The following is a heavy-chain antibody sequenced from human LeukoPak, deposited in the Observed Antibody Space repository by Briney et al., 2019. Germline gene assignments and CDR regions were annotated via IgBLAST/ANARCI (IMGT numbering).Heavy chain of an antibody. J-gene: IGHJ5*02. Sequence: SETLSLTCTVSGGSIKDYYWAWIRQAPGEGLEWIGYISNSGTTDYNPSLKRRGTMSVDTSKNEFSLKPTSVTAADTAIYYCARVVRGAVTSNWFDPWGQGTLVTVSS. CDR3: ARVVRGAVTSNWFDP. D-gene: IGHD4-17*01. CDR2: ISNSGTT. V-gene: IGHV4-59*01. CDR1: GGSIKDYY.